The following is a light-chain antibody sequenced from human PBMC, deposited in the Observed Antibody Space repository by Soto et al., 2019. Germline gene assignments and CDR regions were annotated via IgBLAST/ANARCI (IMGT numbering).Light chain of an antibody. CDR3: QSYDSSLSGSV. CDR2: GNS. J-gene: IGLJ2*01. Sequence: QSVLTQPPSVSVAPGQRVTISCTGSSSNIGAGYDVHWYQQLPGTAPKLLIYGNSNRPSGVPDRFSGSKSGTSASLAITGLQAEDEADYYCQSYDSSLSGSVFGGGTKLTVI. V-gene: IGLV1-40*01. CDR1: SSNIGAGYD.